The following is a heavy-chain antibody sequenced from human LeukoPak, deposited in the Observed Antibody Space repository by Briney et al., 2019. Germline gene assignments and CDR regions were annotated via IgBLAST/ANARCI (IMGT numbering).Heavy chain of an antibody. V-gene: IGHV3-23*01. CDR3: AKVYLGRSVVVPAAIFFQH. J-gene: IGHJ1*01. D-gene: IGHD2-2*02. CDR2: ISGSGGST. CDR1: GFTFSSYA. Sequence: PGGSLRLSCAASGFTFSSYAMSWVRQAPGKGLEWVSAISGSGGSTDYADSVKGRFTISRDNSKNTLYLQMNSLRAEDTAVYYCAKVYLGRSVVVPAAIFFQHWGQGALVTVSS.